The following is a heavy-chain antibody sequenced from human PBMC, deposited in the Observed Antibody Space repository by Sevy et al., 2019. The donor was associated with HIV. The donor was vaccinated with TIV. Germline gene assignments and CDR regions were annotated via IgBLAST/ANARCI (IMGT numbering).Heavy chain of an antibody. CDR1: GFTFSSYA. Sequence: GGSLRLSCAASGFTFSSYAMHWVRQAPGKGLEWVAVISYEGSNKYYADSVKGRFTISRDNSKNTLYLQMNSLRAEDTAVYYCARDPFYGGNSGYYYYGMDVWGQGTTVTVSS. D-gene: IGHD2-21*02. CDR2: ISYEGSNK. V-gene: IGHV3-30*04. CDR3: ARDPFYGGNSGYYYYGMDV. J-gene: IGHJ6*02.